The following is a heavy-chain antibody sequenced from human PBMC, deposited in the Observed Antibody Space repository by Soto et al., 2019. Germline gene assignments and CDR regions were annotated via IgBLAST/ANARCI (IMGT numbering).Heavy chain of an antibody. CDR1: GGSISSSSYY. J-gene: IGHJ6*02. D-gene: IGHD3-22*01. Sequence: SETLSLTCTVSGGSISSSSYYWGWIRQPPGKGLEWIGGIYYSGSTYYNPSLKSRVTISVDTSKNQFSLKLSSVTAADTAVYYCASEAGYDSSGYYPNYGMDVWGQGTTVTVSS. CDR2: IYYSGST. CDR3: ASEAGYDSSGYYPNYGMDV. V-gene: IGHV4-39*01.